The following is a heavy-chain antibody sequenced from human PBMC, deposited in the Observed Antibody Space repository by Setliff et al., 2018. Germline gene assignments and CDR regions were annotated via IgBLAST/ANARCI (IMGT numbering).Heavy chain of an antibody. CDR3: TRGFQYYFDF. D-gene: IGHD3-3*01. V-gene: IGHV3-15*01. Sequence: GGSLRLSCAASGFTFSNAWMSWVRQAPGKGLEWVGRIKSKTDGGTTDYAAPVKGRFTISRDDSKNTLYLQMNSLTTADTAIYYCTRGFQYYFDFWGQGTLVTVSS. J-gene: IGHJ4*02. CDR2: IKSKTDGGTT. CDR1: GFTFSNAW.